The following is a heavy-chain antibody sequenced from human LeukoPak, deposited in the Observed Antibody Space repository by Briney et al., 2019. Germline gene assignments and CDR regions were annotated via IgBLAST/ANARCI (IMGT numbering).Heavy chain of an antibody. D-gene: IGHD3-16*02. V-gene: IGHV4-38-2*02. Sequence: SETLSLTCTVSGGSISSYYWSWIRQPPGKGLEWIGSIYHSGSTYYNPSLKSRVTISVDTSKNQFSLKLSSVIAADTAVYYCARGVITFGGVIPNPTDYWGQGTLVTVSS. J-gene: IGHJ4*02. CDR3: ARGVITFGGVIPNPTDY. CDR2: IYHSGST. CDR1: GGSISSYY.